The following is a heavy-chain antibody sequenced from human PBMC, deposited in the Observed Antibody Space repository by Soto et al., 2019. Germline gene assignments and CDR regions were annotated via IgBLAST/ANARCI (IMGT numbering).Heavy chain of an antibody. J-gene: IGHJ4*02. D-gene: IGHD1-26*01. CDR1: GFTVSNNY. Sequence: EVQLVESGGGLVQPGGSLRLSCAASGFTVSNNYMTWVRQAPGKGLEWVSVIYSGGSTYYADSVKGRFTISRDMPKNTLYLQMNSLRAEDTAVYYCARALWHGGASGSYDYWCQGTLVTVST. V-gene: IGHV3-66*01. CDR3: ARALWHGGASGSYDY. CDR2: IYSGGST.